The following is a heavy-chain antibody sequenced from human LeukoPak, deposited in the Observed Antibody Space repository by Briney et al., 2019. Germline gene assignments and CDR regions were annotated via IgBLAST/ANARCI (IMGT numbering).Heavy chain of an antibody. CDR2: ISTYNSNT. CDR3: AKGDTTWELPHDY. V-gene: IGHV1-18*01. CDR1: GYTFTTYG. Sequence: ASVKVSCKASGYTFTTYGINWLRQAPGQGLAWMGWISTYNSNTHYAQKLQGRVTMTTDASTSTAYMELRSLRSDDTAVYYCAKGDTTWELPHDYWGQGTLVTVSS. J-gene: IGHJ4*02. D-gene: IGHD1-26*01.